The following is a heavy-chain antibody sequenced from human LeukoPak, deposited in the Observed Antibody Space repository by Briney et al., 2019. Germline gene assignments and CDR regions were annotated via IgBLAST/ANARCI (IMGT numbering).Heavy chain of an antibody. V-gene: IGHV1-2*02. CDR1: GYTFTVYY. J-gene: IGHJ4*02. CDR2: INPNSGGT. D-gene: IGHD2-15*01. CDR3: ARVKDLDF. Sequence: ASVTVSFTASGYTFTVYYIHWVRQAPGQGLEWMGWINPNSGGTNYAQKFQGRVTMTRDTSISTAYMELRSLTSDDTAVYYCARVKDLDFWGQGTPVTVSS.